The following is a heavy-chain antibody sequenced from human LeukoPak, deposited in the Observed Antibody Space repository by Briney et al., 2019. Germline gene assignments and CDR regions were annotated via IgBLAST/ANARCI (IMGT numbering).Heavy chain of an antibody. J-gene: IGHJ6*03. Sequence: ASVTVSCKASGYTFTSYDINWVRQATGQGLEWMGWMSPNSGNTGYAQKFQGRVTMTRNTSISTAYMELSSLRSEDTAVYYCARGGSGSSWYGFYYYYMDVWGKGTTVTVSS. V-gene: IGHV1-8*01. CDR2: MSPNSGNT. CDR3: ARGGSGSSWYGFYYYYMDV. CDR1: GYTFTSYD. D-gene: IGHD6-13*01.